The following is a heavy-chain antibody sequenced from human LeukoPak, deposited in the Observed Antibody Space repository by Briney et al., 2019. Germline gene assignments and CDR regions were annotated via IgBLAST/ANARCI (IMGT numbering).Heavy chain of an antibody. V-gene: IGHV3-23*01. CDR3: AKDLGCSGGSCYSSPIDY. Sequence: GGSLRLSCAASGFTFSSYAMSWVRQAPGKGLEWVSAISGSGGSTYYADSVKGRFTISRDNSKNTLYLQMNSLRAEDTAVYYCAKDLGCSGGSCYSSPIDYWGQGTLVTVSS. J-gene: IGHJ4*02. CDR1: GFTFSSYA. D-gene: IGHD2-15*01. CDR2: ISGSGGST.